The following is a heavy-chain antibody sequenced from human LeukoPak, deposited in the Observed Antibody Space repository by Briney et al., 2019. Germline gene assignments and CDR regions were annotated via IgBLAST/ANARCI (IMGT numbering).Heavy chain of an antibody. CDR1: GGSFTGNY. CDR2: INHSGST. J-gene: IGHJ3*02. V-gene: IGHV4-34*01. Sequence: SETLSLTCAVYGGSFTGNYWRWIRQPPGKGLEWIGEINHSGSTKDNPSLKSRVTMSVDASTNPFFLRLTSVTAADTAVYYCACNAVRYSAYDREEDPSDIWGQGTMVTVSS. CDR3: ACNAVRYSAYDREEDPSDI. D-gene: IGHD5-12*01.